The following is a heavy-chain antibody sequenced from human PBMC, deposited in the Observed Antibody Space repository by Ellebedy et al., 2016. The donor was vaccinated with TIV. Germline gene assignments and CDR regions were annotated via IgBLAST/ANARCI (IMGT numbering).Heavy chain of an antibody. CDR1: GFTFSNYA. CDR3: ARGKSGTYIHLAFDY. Sequence: PGGSLRLSCAASGFTFSNYAMSWVRQAPGKGLEWVSGFGVSGDSPYYADSVKGRFTISRDNSKNTLYLQMSSLRAEDTAIYYCARGKSGTYIHLAFDYWGQGTLVTVSS. D-gene: IGHD2-2*02. V-gene: IGHV3-23*01. J-gene: IGHJ4*02. CDR2: FGVSGDSP.